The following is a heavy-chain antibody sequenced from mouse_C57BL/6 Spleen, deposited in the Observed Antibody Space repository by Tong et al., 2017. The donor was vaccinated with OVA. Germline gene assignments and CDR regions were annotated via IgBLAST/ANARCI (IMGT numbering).Heavy chain of an antibody. Sequence: EVQLQESGPELVKPGASVKMSCKASGYTFTSYVMHWVKQKPGQGLEWIGYINPYNDGTKYNEKFKGKATLTSDKSSSTAYMELSSLTSEDSAVYFCARSAVYWYFDVWGAGTTVTVSS. CDR3: ARSAVYWYFDV. J-gene: IGHJ1*01. V-gene: IGHV1-14*01. CDR2: INPYNDGT. CDR1: GYTFTSYV.